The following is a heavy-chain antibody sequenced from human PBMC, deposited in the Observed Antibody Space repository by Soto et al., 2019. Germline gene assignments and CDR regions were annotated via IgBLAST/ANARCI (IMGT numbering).Heavy chain of an antibody. CDR1: GGTFSSYA. D-gene: IGHD2-15*01. Sequence: SVKVSCKASGGTFSSYAISWVRQAPGQGLEWMGGIIPIFGTANYAQKFQGRVTITADESTSTAYMELSSLRSEDTAVYYCARESIVVVVAATYYYYYGMDVWGQGTTVTV. CDR2: IIPIFGTA. J-gene: IGHJ6*02. V-gene: IGHV1-69*13. CDR3: ARESIVVVVAATYYYYYGMDV.